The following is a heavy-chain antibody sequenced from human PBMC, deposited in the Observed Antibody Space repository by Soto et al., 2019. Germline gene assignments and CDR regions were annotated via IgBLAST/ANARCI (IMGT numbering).Heavy chain of an antibody. CDR3: ARAAETGGNWFDP. CDR1: GGSIRSSY. D-gene: IGHD1-1*01. V-gene: IGHV4-59*01. CDR2: MYFSGTT. J-gene: IGHJ5*02. Sequence: PSETLSLTCTVSGGSIRSSYWTWIRQPPGKGLEWIGHMYFSGTTNFNPSLKSRITMSVDTPKNQFSLKLSSVTAADTAVSYCARAAETGGNWFDPWGQGTLVTVSS.